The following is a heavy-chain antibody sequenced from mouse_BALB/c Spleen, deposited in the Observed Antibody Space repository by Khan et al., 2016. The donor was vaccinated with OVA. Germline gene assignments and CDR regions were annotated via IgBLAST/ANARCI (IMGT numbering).Heavy chain of an antibody. V-gene: IGHV1-20*01. CDR1: GYSFTGYF. Sequence: VQLKESGPELVKPGASVKISCKASGYSFTGYFMNWVMQSHGKSLEWIGRINPHIGETFYNQKFTGKATLTVDESSSTAHMELRSLTSEASAVDYCARIYRSDFDYWGQGTTLTVSS. CDR2: INPHIGET. D-gene: IGHD1-1*01. CDR3: ARIYRSDFDY. J-gene: IGHJ2*01.